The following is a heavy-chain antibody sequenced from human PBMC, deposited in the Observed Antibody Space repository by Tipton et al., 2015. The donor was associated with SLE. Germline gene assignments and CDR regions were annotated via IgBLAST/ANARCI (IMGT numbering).Heavy chain of an antibody. CDR3: AVGYCSSTSCQREYFQH. D-gene: IGHD2-2*01. CDR1: GGSISSSSYY. Sequence: TLSLTCTVSGGSISSSSYYWGWIRQPPGKGLEWIGSIYYSGSTYYNPSLKSRVTISVDTSKNQFSLKLSSVTAADTAVFYCAVGYCSSTSCQREYFQHWGQGILVTVSS. CDR2: IYYSGST. V-gene: IGHV4-39*07. J-gene: IGHJ1*01.